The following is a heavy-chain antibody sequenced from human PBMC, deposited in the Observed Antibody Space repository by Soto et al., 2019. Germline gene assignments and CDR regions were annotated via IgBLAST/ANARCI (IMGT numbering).Heavy chain of an antibody. D-gene: IGHD3-10*01. V-gene: IGHV4-4*07. J-gene: IGHJ5*02. Sequence: QVRLQEAGPGLVKPSETLSLTCSVSGDSLSDYYVSWIRQPAGKGLEWIGRTYSSGSVNSNPSLRSRITRSVDTSKRQFLLKVRSVTAADTAFYYCARENPPEMTRGWFDPWGQGILVTVSS. CDR1: GDSLSDYY. CDR3: ARENPPEMTRGWFDP. CDR2: TYSSGSV.